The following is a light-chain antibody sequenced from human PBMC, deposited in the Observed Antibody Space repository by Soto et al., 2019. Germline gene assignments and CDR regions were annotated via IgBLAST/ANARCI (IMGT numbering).Light chain of an antibody. CDR1: QSVSSY. Sequence: EIVLTQSPATLSVSPGDGATLSCRASQSVSSYLAWYQQKPGQAPRLLIYDASNRATGIPARFSGSGSGTDFTLTISSLQPDDFATYYCQQYNSYSQTFGQGTKVDIK. CDR3: QQYNSYSQT. V-gene: IGKV3-11*01. CDR2: DAS. J-gene: IGKJ1*01.